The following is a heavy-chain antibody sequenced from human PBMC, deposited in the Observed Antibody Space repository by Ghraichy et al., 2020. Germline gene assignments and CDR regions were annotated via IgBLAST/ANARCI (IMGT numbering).Heavy chain of an antibody. CDR2: FSYNGRT. J-gene: IGHJ5*02. CDR1: GGSINNF. D-gene: IGHD2-2*01. V-gene: IGHV4-39*01. CDR3: ARQPQSTSRYDQ. Sequence: ESLNISCNVSGGSINNFWAWIRQPPGEGLEWIGSFSYNGRTYYNPSLESRVSISGGTSKNHVSLRLTSVTAADTAVYYCARQPQSTSRYDQWGRGTLVSVSS.